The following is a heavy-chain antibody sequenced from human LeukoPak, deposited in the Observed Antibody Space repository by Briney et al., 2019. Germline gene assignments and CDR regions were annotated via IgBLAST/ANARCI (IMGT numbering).Heavy chain of an antibody. CDR2: INPNSGGT. Sequence: GASVKVSCKATGYTFTGYYMHWVRQAPGQGLEWMGWINPNSGGTNYAQKFQGRVTMTRDTSISTAYMELSRLRSDDTAVYYCARAGNVHPMIVVEHAAFDIWGQGTMVTVSS. D-gene: IGHD3-22*01. V-gene: IGHV1-2*02. J-gene: IGHJ3*02. CDR3: ARAGNVHPMIVVEHAAFDI. CDR1: GYTFTGYY.